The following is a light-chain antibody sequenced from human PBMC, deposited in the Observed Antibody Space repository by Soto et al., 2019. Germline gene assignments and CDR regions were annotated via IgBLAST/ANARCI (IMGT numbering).Light chain of an antibody. V-gene: IGLV2-14*01. Sequence: QSVLTQPPSASGSPGQSVTISCTGTSSDVGAYNYVSWYQQHPGKAPKLMIYEVTDRPSGVSNRFSGSKSGNTASLTISGLQAEDEAEYYCSSYTNINTRACVFGTG. CDR1: SSDVGAYNY. J-gene: IGLJ1*01. CDR2: EVT. CDR3: SSYTNINTRACV.